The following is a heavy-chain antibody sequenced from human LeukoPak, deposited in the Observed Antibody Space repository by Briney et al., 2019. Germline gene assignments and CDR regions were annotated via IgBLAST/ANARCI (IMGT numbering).Heavy chain of an antibody. Sequence: GGSLRLSCAASGFTFSSYAMTWVRQAPGKGLEWVSSISGSGDRTYHADSVKGRFTISRDNSKNTLYLQMDTLRAEDTAVYYCAKVLGPVARGYMDGWGKGTPVTVSS. V-gene: IGHV3-23*01. D-gene: IGHD2-2*01. CDR1: GFTFSSYA. CDR3: AKVLGPVARGYMDG. CDR2: ISGSGDRT. J-gene: IGHJ6*03.